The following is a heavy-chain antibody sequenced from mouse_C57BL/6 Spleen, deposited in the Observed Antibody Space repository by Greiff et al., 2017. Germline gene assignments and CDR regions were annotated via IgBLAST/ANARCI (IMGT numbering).Heavy chain of an antibody. V-gene: IGHV1-82*01. CDR1: GYAFSSSW. CDR2: IYPGDGDT. D-gene: IGHD1-1*01. J-gene: IGHJ2*01. Sequence: QFQLPPSGPELVKPGASVKISCKASGYAFSSSWMNWVKQRPGKGLEWIGRIYPGDGDTNYNGKFKGKATLTADKSSSTAYMQLSSLTSEDSAVYFCARGVYYGSSGFDYWGQGTTLTVSS. CDR3: ARGVYYGSSGFDY.